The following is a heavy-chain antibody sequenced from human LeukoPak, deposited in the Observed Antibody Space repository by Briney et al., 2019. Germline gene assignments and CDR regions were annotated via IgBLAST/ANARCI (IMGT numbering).Heavy chain of an antibody. V-gene: IGHV4-59*12. J-gene: IGHJ4*02. D-gene: IGHD6-13*01. CDR1: GGSISSYY. CDR3: ARGSSSSSWYFDY. CDR2: IYYSGST. Sequence: SETLSLTCTVSGGSISSYYWSWIRQPPGKGLECIGYIYYSGSTNYNPSLKSRVTISVDTSKNQFSLQLNSVTPEDTAVYYCARGSSSSSWYFDYWGQGTLVTVSS.